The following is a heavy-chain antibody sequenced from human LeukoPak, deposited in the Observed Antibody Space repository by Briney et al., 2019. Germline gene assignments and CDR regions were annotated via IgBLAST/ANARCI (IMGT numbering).Heavy chain of an antibody. J-gene: IGHJ4*02. CDR3: ARRYSTSWLHFDY. D-gene: IGHD6-13*01. CDR2: ISSSSSYI. CDR1: GFTFSRYS. Sequence: GGSLRLSCAASGFTFSRYSMNWVRQAPGKGLEWVSSISSSSSYIYYADSVKGRFTISRDNAKTSLYLQVNSLRDEDTAVYFCARRYSTSWLHFDYWSQGTLVTVSS. V-gene: IGHV3-21*01.